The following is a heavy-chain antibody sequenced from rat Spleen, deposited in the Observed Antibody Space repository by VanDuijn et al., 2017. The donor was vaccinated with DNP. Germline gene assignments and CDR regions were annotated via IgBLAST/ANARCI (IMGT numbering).Heavy chain of an antibody. J-gene: IGHJ2*01. V-gene: IGHV5-25*01. CDR2: ISTSGSRI. D-gene: IGHD1-1*01. CDR3: ARGTVNDY. CDR1: GFTFSNYY. Sequence: EVQLVESGGGLVQPGRSLKLSCAASGFTFSNYYMAWVRQAPRKGLEWVATISTSGSRIYYPDSVKGRFTISRDNAKSSLYLQMNSLKSEDTATYYCARGTVNDYWGQGVMVTVSS.